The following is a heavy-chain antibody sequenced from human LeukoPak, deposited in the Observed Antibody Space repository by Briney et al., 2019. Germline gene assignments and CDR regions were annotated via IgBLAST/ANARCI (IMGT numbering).Heavy chain of an antibody. CDR2: INPSSGGT. D-gene: IGHD2-8*01. CDR3: ARDGLYCTNGVCSSDI. CDR1: GYTFTRHY. J-gene: IGHJ3*02. V-gene: IGHV1-46*01. Sequence: ASVKVSCKASGYTFTRHYMNWVRQAPGQGLEWMGKINPSSGGTGYAQKFQGRVTMTRDTSTSTVYMELTSLRSADTAVYYYARDGLYCTNGVCSSDIWGQGTLVTVSS.